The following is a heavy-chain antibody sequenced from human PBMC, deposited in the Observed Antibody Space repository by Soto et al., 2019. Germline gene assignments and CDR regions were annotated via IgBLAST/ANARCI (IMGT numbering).Heavy chain of an antibody. Sequence: GGSLRLSCAASGFTFGSYWMRWVRQTPGKGLEWLGTIMKDGSVKKYVDSVKGRFTVSRDNAKNSLYLQMDSLRSEDTAVYYCARALELMGFSFLGYWGQGTLVTVSS. CDR1: GFTFGSYW. V-gene: IGHV3-7*03. CDR2: IMKDGSVK. J-gene: IGHJ4*02. D-gene: IGHD1-7*01. CDR3: ARALELMGFSFLGY.